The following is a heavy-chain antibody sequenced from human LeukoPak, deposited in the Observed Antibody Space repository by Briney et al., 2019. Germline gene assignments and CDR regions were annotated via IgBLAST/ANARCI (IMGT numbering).Heavy chain of an antibody. J-gene: IGHJ4*02. Sequence: GESLKISCKGSGYRFANQWIGWVRQMPGKGLEWVGVIYPGDSDTRYSPSFQGQVTISADTSISTAYLQWSSLKASDTALYFCARRGNRNFDYWGQGTLVTVSS. CDR2: IYPGDSDT. CDR1: GYRFANQW. D-gene: IGHD1-14*01. CDR3: ARRGNRNFDY. V-gene: IGHV5-51*01.